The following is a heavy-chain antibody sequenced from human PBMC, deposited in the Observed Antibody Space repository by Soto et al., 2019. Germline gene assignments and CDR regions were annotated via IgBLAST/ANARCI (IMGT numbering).Heavy chain of an antibody. J-gene: IGHJ4*02. CDR1: GGSISSGGYS. CDR3: ARHDNGHSSGRLDY. CDR2: IYYSGST. Sequence: PSETLSLTCAVSGGSISSGGYSWSWIRQPPGKGLEWIGYIYYSGSTYYKPSLKSRVTISVDTSKNQFSLELSSVTAADTAVYYCARHDNGHSSGRLDYWGQGTLVTVSS. V-gene: IGHV4-30-2*05. D-gene: IGHD6-19*01.